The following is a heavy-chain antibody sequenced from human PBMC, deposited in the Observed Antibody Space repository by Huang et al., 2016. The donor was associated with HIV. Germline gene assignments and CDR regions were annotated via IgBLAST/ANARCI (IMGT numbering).Heavy chain of an antibody. J-gene: IGHJ4*02. CDR3: ARVESRRYYDSSGYYY. V-gene: IGHV1-69*01. Sequence: QVQLVQSGAEVKKPGSSVKVSCKASGGTFSSYAISWVRQAPGQGLEWMGGISPIVGTANYAQKFQGRVTITADESTSTAYMELSSLRSEDTAVYYCARVESRRYYDSSGYYYWGQGTLVTVSS. CDR2: ISPIVGTA. D-gene: IGHD3-22*01. CDR1: GGTFSSYA.